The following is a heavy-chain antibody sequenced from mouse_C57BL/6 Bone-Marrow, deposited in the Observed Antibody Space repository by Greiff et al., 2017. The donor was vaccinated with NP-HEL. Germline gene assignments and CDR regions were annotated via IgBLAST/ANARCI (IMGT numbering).Heavy chain of an antibody. V-gene: IGHV1-50*01. CDR3: ARPYYYGPCWYSDV. J-gene: IGHJ1*03. CDR2: IDPSDSYT. CDR1: GYTFTSYW. Sequence: QVKLQQPGAELVKPGASVKLSCKASGYTFTSYWMQWVKQRPGQGLEWIGEIDPSDSYTNYNQKFKGKATLTVDTSSSTAYMQLSSLTSEDSAVYYCARPYYYGPCWYSDVWGTGTTVTVSS. D-gene: IGHD1-1*01.